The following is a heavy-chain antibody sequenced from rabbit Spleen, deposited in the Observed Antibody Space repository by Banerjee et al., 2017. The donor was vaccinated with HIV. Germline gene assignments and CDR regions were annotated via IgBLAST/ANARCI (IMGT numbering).Heavy chain of an antibody. V-gene: IGHV1S45*01. D-gene: IGHD1-1*01. CDR3: ARDLTSVIGWNFNL. Sequence: QEQLVESGGGLVKPEGSLTLTCKASGFSFSDRDVMCWVRKAPGKGLEWIACINTATGKGVYATWAKGRFPISRTSSTTVTLQITSLTAADTATYFCARDLTSVIGWNFNLWGPGTLVSVS. J-gene: IGHJ4*01. CDR1: GFSFSDRDV. CDR2: INTATGKG.